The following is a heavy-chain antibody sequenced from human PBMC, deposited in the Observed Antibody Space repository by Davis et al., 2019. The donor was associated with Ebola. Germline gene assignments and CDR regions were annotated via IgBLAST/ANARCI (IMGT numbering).Heavy chain of an antibody. CDR3: ARRGSTMFNWFDP. Sequence: GESLKISCKGSGYSFTSYWIGWVCQMPGKGLEWMGIIYPGDSDTRYSPSFQGQVTISADKSISTAYLQWSSLKASDTAMYYCARRGSTMFNWFDPWGQGTLVTVSS. CDR1: GYSFTSYW. CDR2: IYPGDSDT. D-gene: IGHD3-10*02. J-gene: IGHJ5*02. V-gene: IGHV5-51*01.